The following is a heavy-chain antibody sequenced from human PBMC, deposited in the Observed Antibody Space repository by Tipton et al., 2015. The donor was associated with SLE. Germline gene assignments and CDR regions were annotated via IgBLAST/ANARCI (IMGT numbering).Heavy chain of an antibody. CDR2: ISSGGKTI. D-gene: IGHD2-2*01. CDR3: SGSISFYYGMDV. J-gene: IGHJ6*02. V-gene: IGHV3-48*03. CDR1: GFTFSSYE. Sequence: GSLRLSCAASGFTFSSYEMNWLRQAPGKGLEWLSYISSGGKTIHYADSLKGRFTISRDNSKNTLYLQMNSLRAEDTAVYYCSGSISFYYGMDVWGQGTTVTVSS.